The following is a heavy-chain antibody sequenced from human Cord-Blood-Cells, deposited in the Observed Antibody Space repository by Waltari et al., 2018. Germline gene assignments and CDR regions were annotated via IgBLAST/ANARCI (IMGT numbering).Heavy chain of an antibody. V-gene: IGHV3-23*01. CDR1: GFTFSSYA. Sequence: EVQLLESGGGLVQPGGSLRLSCAASGFTFSSYAMSWVRQAPGKGLEWVSAISGSGSSTYYADSVKGRFTISRDNSKNTLYLQMNSLRAEDTAVYYCAKEGGFDTMIVVANDAFDIWGQGTMVTVSS. D-gene: IGHD3-22*01. J-gene: IGHJ3*02. CDR3: AKEGGFDTMIVVANDAFDI. CDR2: ISGSGSST.